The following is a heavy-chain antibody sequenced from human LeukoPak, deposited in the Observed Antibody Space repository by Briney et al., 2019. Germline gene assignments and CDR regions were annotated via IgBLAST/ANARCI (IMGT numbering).Heavy chain of an antibody. D-gene: IGHD3-10*01. CDR1: GFTFSSYS. J-gene: IGHJ3*02. CDR3: ARGPGWFGGQIDAFDI. Sequence: GGSLRLSCAASGFTFSSYSMNWVRQAPGKGLEWVSSISSSSSYIYYADSVKGRFTISRDNAKNSLYLQMNSLRAEDTAVYYCARGPGWFGGQIDAFDILGQGTMVTVSS. V-gene: IGHV3-21*04. CDR2: ISSSSSYI.